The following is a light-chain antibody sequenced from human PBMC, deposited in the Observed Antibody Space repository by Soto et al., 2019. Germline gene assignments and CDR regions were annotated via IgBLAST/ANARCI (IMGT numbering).Light chain of an antibody. V-gene: IGKV1-5*03. Sequence: DIQMTQSPSYVYASVGDTVTFTCRASEDVSRWLGWYQQKPGRAPKLLIYKASTLKSGVPSRFSGSGSGTEFTLTISSLQPDDFATYYCQHYNSYSEAFGQGTKVELK. J-gene: IGKJ1*01. CDR3: QHYNSYSEA. CDR1: EDVSRW. CDR2: KAS.